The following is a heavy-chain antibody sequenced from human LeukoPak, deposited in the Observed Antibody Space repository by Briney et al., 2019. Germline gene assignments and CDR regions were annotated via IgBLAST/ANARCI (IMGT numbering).Heavy chain of an antibody. CDR1: GGSISSYY. V-gene: IGHV4-59*01. CDR2: IYYSGST. Sequence: SSETLSLTCTVSGGSISSYYWSWIRQPPGKGLEWIGYIYYSGSTNYNPSLKSRVTISVDTSKNLFSLKLSSVTAADTAVYYCARDAYSSSSVYYYYYMDVWGKGTTVTVSS. CDR3: ARDAYSSSSVYYYYYMDV. J-gene: IGHJ6*03. D-gene: IGHD6-6*01.